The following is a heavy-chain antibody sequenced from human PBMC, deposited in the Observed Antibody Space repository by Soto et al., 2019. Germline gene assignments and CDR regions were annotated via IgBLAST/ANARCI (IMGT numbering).Heavy chain of an antibody. CDR3: ATGTSGGYDYGYFAL. V-gene: IGHV1-69*01. D-gene: IGHD3-22*01. J-gene: IGHJ2*01. Sequence: QVQLEQSGAELKMPGSSVKVSCRASGGNCGNLAISGGRQAPGQGPELVAGIIPIYGTSNAADDFRGRITLNADESTSTAYMELSSLKSEDTAVYYCATGTSGGYDYGYFALWGRGTQVTVSS. CDR1: GGNCGNLA. CDR2: IIPIYGTS.